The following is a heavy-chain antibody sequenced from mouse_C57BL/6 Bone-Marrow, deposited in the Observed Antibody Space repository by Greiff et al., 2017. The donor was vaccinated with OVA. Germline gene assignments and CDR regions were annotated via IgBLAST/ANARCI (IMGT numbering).Heavy chain of an antibody. CDR1: GFTFSDYY. CDR3: AREANWYAMDY. Sequence: EVKLMESGGGLVQPGGSLKLSCAASGFTFSDYYMYWVRQTPEKRLEWVAYISNGGGSTYYPDTVKGRFTISRDNAKNTLYLQMSRLKSEDTAMYYCAREANWYAMDYWGQGTSVTVSS. V-gene: IGHV5-12*01. J-gene: IGHJ4*01. D-gene: IGHD4-1*01. CDR2: ISNGGGST.